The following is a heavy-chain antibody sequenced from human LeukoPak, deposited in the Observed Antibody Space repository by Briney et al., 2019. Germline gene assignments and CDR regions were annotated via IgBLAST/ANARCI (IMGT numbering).Heavy chain of an antibody. D-gene: IGHD2-2*02. CDR3: ARLKTSSNIRTYYYYYYMDV. CDR1: GGSISSSSYY. V-gene: IGHV4-39*01. J-gene: IGHJ6*03. CDR2: IYYSGST. Sequence: SETLSLTCTVSGGSISSSSYYWGWIRQPPGKGLEWIGSIYYSGSTYYNPSLKSRVTISVDTSKNQFSLKLSSVTAADTAVYYCARLKTSSNIRTYYYYYYMDVWGKGTTVTVSS.